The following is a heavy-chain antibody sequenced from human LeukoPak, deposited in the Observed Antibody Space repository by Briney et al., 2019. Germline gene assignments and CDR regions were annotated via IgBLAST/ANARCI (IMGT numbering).Heavy chain of an antibody. CDR3: ARSSHYDSSGYYS. Sequence: SSETLSLTCAVYGGSFSGYYWSWIRQPPGKGLEWIGEINHSGSTNYNPSLKSRVTISVDTSKNQFSLKLSSVTAADTAVYYCARSSHYDSSGYYSWGQGTLVTVSS. CDR1: GGSFSGYY. V-gene: IGHV4-34*01. J-gene: IGHJ4*02. D-gene: IGHD3-22*01. CDR2: INHSGST.